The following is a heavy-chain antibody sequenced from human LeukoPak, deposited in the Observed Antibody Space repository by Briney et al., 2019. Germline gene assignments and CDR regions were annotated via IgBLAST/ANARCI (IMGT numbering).Heavy chain of an antibody. V-gene: IGHV1-3*04. J-gene: IGHJ1*01. D-gene: IGHD3-22*01. Sequence: ASVKVSCKTSGYTFTNYGMHWVRQAPRQSLEWMGWVNTGNGNTKSSQKFQDRVALTRDTSASTAYMELNSLSSEDTAVYYCARVPLSDSSGHYYPHWGQGTLVTVSS. CDR1: GYTFTNYG. CDR2: VNTGNGNT. CDR3: ARVPLSDSSGHYYPH.